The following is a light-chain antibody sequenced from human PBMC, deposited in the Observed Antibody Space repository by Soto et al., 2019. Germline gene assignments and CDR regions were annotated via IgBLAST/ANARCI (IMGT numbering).Light chain of an antibody. J-gene: IGKJ3*01. CDR2: WAS. CDR1: QSVLHTADNRNY. Sequence: DIVMTQSPDYLPVSLGERATINCKSSQSVLHTADNRNYLAWYQQKPGQPPKLLIYWASTREFGVPDRSSGGGSGTDFTLTISTLQAEDVAVYYCQQYYTTPLTFGPGTKVDIK. CDR3: QQYYTTPLT. V-gene: IGKV4-1*01.